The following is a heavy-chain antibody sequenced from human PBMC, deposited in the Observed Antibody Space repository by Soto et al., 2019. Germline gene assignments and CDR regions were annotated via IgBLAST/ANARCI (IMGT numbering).Heavy chain of an antibody. CDR2: IWYDGSNK. CDR1: GFTFSSYG. V-gene: IGHV3-33*01. D-gene: IGHD3-10*01. CDR3: ARGRFGELLGGMDV. J-gene: IGHJ6*02. Sequence: GGSLRLSCAASGFTFSSYGMHWVRQAPGKGLEWVAVIWYDGSNKYYADSVKGRFTISRDNSKNTLYLQMNSLRAEDTAVYYRARGRFGELLGGMDVWGQGTTVTVSS.